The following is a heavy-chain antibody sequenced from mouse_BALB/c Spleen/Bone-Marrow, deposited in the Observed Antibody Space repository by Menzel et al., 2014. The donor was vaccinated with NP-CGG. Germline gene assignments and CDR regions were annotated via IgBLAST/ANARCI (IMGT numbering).Heavy chain of an antibody. V-gene: IGHV5-17*02. CDR3: ARLDVGGY. CDR1: GFTFSSFG. CDR2: ISDGSSTI. J-gene: IGHJ2*01. Sequence: EVKLEESGGGLVQPGGSRKLSCAASGFTFSSFGMHWVRQVPEKGLEWVAYISDGSSTIYYADTVKGRFTISRDNPKNTLFLQMTSLRSEDTAMYYCARLDVGGYWGHRTTLTVSS.